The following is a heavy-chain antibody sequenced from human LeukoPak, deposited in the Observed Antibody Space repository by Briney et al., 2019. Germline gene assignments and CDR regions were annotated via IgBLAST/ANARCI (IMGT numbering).Heavy chain of an antibody. CDR1: GYTFISYG. D-gene: IGHD3-22*01. CDR3: ARGMIYDSSGFVAFDI. CDR2: IRAYNGNT. Sequence: ASVKVSCKASGYTFISYGISWVRQAPGQRLEWMGGIRAYNGNTNYAQKFQGRVTMTTDTSTSTAYMELRSLRSDDTAVYYCARGMIYDSSGFVAFDIWGQGTMVTVSS. J-gene: IGHJ3*02. V-gene: IGHV1-18*01.